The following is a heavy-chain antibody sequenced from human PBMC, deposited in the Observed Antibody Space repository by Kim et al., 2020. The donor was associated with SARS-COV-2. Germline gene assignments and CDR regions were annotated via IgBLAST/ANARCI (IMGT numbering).Heavy chain of an antibody. CDR2: INNDGSTT. CDR3: VGWPRGNGPEN. CDR1: GFTFSSYW. V-gene: IGHV3-74*01. D-gene: IGHD2-15*01. J-gene: IGHJ4*02. Sequence: GGSLRLSCAASGFTFSSYWMHWVRQAPGKGLVWVSRINNDGSTTGYADSVKGRFTISRDNAKNTLYLQMNSLRAEDTAVYYCVGWPRGNGPENWGQGTLV.